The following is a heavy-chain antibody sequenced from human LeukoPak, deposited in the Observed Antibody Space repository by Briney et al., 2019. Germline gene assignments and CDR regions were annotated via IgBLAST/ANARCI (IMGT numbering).Heavy chain of an antibody. CDR1: GFTFSSYG. J-gene: IGHJ6*03. CDR2: ISGRRDST. V-gene: IGHV3-23*01. CDR3: AKDPNFYYCMDV. Sequence: GGSLRLSCAAPGFTFSSYGMSWVRQAPGKWLEWVSTISGRRDSTSYADFVKGRFTISRDNSKNTLYLQMNSLRAEDTAVYYCAKDPNFYYCMDVWGKGTTVTISS.